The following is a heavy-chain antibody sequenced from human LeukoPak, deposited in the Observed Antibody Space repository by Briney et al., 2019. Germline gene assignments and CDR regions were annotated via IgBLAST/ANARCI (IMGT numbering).Heavy chain of an antibody. D-gene: IGHD2-2*01. J-gene: IGHJ4*02. CDR2: IKQDGSEK. Sequence: GGSQRLSCAASGFTFSSYWMTWGRQAPGKGLEWVANIKQDGSEKYYVDSVRGRFTISRDNAENSLYLQMNSLRAEDTAVYYCARDGGYCSSTSCYDRLDYWGQGTLVTVSS. CDR1: GFTFSSYW. V-gene: IGHV3-7*04. CDR3: ARDGGYCSSTSCYDRLDY.